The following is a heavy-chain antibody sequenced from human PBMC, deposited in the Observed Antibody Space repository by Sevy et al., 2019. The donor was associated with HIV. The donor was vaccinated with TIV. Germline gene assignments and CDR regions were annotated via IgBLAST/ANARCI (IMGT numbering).Heavy chain of an antibody. CDR3: ARDPSSDYYDSSGYGY. CDR1: DGSISSGDYY. J-gene: IGHJ4*02. Sequence: SETLSLTCTVSDGSISSGDYYWSWIRQPPGKGLEWIGYIYYSGSTYYNPSLKSRVTISVDTSKNQFSLKLSSVTAADTAVYYCARDPSSDYYDSSGYGYWGQGTLVTVSS. CDR2: IYYSGST. D-gene: IGHD3-22*01. V-gene: IGHV4-30-4*01.